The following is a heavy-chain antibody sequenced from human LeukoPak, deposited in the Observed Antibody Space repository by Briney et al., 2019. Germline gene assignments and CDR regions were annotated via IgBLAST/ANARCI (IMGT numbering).Heavy chain of an antibody. V-gene: IGHV3-23*01. CDR2: ISGSGDNT. Sequence: GGSLRLSCAASGFTFGSYAMSWARQAPGKGLEWVSGISGSGDNTYYADSVKGRFTISRDNSKNTLYVQVNSLGTEDTAAYYCAKGSYYDSSGSFYFDYWGQGTLVTVSS. J-gene: IGHJ4*02. CDR3: AKGSYYDSSGSFYFDY. D-gene: IGHD3-22*01. CDR1: GFTFGSYA.